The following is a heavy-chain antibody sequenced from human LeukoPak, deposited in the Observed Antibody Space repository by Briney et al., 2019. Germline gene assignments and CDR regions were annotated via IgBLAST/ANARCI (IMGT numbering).Heavy chain of an antibody. CDR2: ISSSGSGGNT. CDR3: AKDPSGSFPNWFDP. J-gene: IGHJ5*02. D-gene: IGHD3-10*01. V-gene: IGHV3-23*01. Sequence: GGSLRLSCVASGVTLSNYAMSWARQAPGKGLEWVSGISSSGSGGNTYYADSVKGRFTISRDSSRNTLFLHMNTLRAEDTAIYYCAKDPSGSFPNWFDPWGQGTLVTVSP. CDR1: GVTLSNYA.